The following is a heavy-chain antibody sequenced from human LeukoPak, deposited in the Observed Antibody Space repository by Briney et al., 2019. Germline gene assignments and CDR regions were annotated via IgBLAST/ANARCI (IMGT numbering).Heavy chain of an antibody. CDR1: SGSISSSNNY. CDR3: ARVPGSHYYYGMDV. Sequence: TSETLSLTCTVSSGSISSSNNYWGWIRQPPGKGLEWIGSIYYSGSTNYNPSLKSRVTISVDTSKNQFSLKLSSVTAADTAVYYCARVPGSHYYYGMDVWGQGTTVTVSS. CDR2: IYYSGST. V-gene: IGHV4-39*07. D-gene: IGHD5-12*01. J-gene: IGHJ6*02.